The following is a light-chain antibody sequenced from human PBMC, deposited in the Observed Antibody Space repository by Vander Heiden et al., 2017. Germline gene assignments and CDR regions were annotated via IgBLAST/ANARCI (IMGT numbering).Light chain of an antibody. Sequence: EIVLTQSPGTLSLSPGERATPSCRASQSVSSSYLAWYQQKPGQAPRLLIYGASSRATGIPDRFSGSGSGTDFTLTISRLEPEDFAVYYCQQDCSSLWTFGQGTKVEIK. V-gene: IGKV3-20*01. CDR1: QSVSSSY. CDR3: QQDCSSLWT. J-gene: IGKJ1*01. CDR2: GAS.